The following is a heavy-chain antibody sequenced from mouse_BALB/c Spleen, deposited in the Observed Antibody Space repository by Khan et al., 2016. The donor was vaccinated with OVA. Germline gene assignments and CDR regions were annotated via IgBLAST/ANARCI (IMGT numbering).Heavy chain of an antibody. CDR1: GYTFTSYW. Sequence: QVQLKQSGAELANPGASVKMSCKASGYTFTSYWMHWVKQRPGQGLEWIGYINPSGGYTEYNHNYRDKATLTADKSSSTAYMQLSSLTSEDSAVYYCERDRIDYWGQGTTLTVSS. J-gene: IGHJ2*01. V-gene: IGHV1-7*01. CDR3: ERDRIDY. CDR2: INPSGGYT.